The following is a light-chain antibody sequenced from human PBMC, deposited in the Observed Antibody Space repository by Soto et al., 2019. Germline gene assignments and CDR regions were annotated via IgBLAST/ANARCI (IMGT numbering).Light chain of an antibody. CDR1: SGHSSYI. CDR2: LEGSGSF. J-gene: IGLJ2*01. CDR3: ETWDINTHVV. Sequence: QPVLTQSSSASASLGSSVKLTCTLSSGHSSYIIAWHQQQPGKAPRYLMNLEGSGSFNKGSGVPDRFSGSSSGADRYLTNSNLQFDDEAYYYWETWDINTHVVFGGGTKVTVL. V-gene: IGLV4-60*02.